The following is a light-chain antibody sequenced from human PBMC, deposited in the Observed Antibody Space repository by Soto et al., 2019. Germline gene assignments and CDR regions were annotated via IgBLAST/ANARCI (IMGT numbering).Light chain of an antibody. V-gene: IGKV3-20*01. CDR2: GAS. J-gene: IGKJ1*01. CDR1: QSVGNTY. Sequence: EIVLTQSPGTLSLSPGERATLSCRASQSVGNTYLAWYPQRPGQAPRLLIHGASTRATGIPDRFSGRGSGTAFVLTISSLEPEDFGVYYCQQYGTSLSTFGQRTKVE. CDR3: QQYGTSLST.